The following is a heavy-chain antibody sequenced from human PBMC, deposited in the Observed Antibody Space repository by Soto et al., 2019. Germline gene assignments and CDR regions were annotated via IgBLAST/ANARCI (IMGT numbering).Heavy chain of an antibody. CDR1: GCAFTSYV. V-gene: IGHV1-3*01. CDR2: INAGNGKT. CDR3: GALTYCSSACYPGPHSYYYYGMRV. Sequence: ALGKGACKASGCAFTSYVMDWGSQAPGQRLERMGGINAGNGKTQYSQKFEGRVTITRDTFESTDYMEVSSVRCEDTAVYNCGALTYCSSACYPGPHSYYYYGMRVWDPGTSLTISS. J-gene: IGHJ6*01. D-gene: IGHD2-21*02.